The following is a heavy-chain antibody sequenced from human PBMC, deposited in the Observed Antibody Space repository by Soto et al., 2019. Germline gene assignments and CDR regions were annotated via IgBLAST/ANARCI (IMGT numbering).Heavy chain of an antibody. D-gene: IGHD2-15*01. CDR2: IYSNGNT. CDR3: VVEDLGMEV. J-gene: IGHJ6*02. CDR1: GFTVSTNY. V-gene: IGHV3-53*01. Sequence: GGSLGLSCAASGFTVSTNYRTWVRQTPGKGLEWVSIIYSNGNTYYADSVKGRFTISRDNSKNTLYLQMNSLRVDDTAVYYCVVEDLGMEVWGQGTTVTVSS.